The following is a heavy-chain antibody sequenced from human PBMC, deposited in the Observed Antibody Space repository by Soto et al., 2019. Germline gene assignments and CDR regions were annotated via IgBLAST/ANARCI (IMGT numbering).Heavy chain of an antibody. CDR1: GYTFTDYD. J-gene: IGHJ4*02. D-gene: IGHD1-1*01. V-gene: IGHV1-8*01. CDR2: MNPNRGDT. CDR3: ARVGGNWNDEYFDY. Sequence: QVQLVQSGAEVKKPGASVKVSCKASGYTFTDYDINWVRQATGQGPEWMGWMNPNRGDTGYAQNFQGRVAMTRDTSIRTAYMELSSLRSEDTAVYYCARVGGNWNDEYFDYWGQGTLVTVSS.